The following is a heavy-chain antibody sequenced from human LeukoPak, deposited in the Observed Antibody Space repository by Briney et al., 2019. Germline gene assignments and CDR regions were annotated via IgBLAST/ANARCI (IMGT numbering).Heavy chain of an antibody. CDR2: IWNYGSKK. CDR3: ARDSGHAFDI. J-gene: IGHJ3*02. D-gene: IGHD6-25*01. V-gene: IGHV3-33*01. CDR1: GFTFSTYG. Sequence: GRSLRLSCVASGFTFSTYGMHWVRQTPGKGLEWVAVIWNYGSKKYYGDSVTGRFTISRDTSKNTLYLQMNSLRAEDTAVYYCARDSGHAFDIWGQGTMVTVSS.